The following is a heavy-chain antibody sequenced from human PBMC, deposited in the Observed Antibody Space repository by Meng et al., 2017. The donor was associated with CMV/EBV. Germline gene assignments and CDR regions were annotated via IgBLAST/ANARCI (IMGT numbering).Heavy chain of an antibody. Sequence: SETLSLTCAVYGGSFSGYYWSWIRQPPGKGLEWIGEINHSGGTNYNPSLKSRVTISVDTSKNQCSLKLSSVTAADTAVYYCARGKPVLRPNWFDPWGQGTLVTVSS. CDR3: ARGKPVLRPNWFDP. CDR1: GGSFSGYY. V-gene: IGHV4-34*01. J-gene: IGHJ5*02. CDR2: INHSGGT. D-gene: IGHD3-3*01.